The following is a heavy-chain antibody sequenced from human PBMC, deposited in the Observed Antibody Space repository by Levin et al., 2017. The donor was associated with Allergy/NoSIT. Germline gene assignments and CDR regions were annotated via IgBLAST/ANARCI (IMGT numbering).Heavy chain of an antibody. CDR2: ISYDGSNK. CDR3: ARDSYYDSSGYYEPYYYYGMDV. D-gene: IGHD3-22*01. CDR1: GFTFSSYA. Sequence: PGGSLRLSCAASGFTFSSYAMHWVRQAPGKGLEWVAVISYDGSNKYYADSVKGRFTISRDNSKNTLYLQMNSLRADDTAVYYCARDSYYDSSGYYEPYYYYGMDVWGQGTTVTVSS. J-gene: IGHJ6*02. V-gene: IGHV3-30-3*01.